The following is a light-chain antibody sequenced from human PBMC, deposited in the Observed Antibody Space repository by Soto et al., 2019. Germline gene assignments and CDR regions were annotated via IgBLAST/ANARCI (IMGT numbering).Light chain of an antibody. Sequence: EIVMTQSPATLSVSPGGRVTLSCRASQSISDTIAWYQQKPGQAPRRLIYGASARATGFPARFSGSGSGTDFTLTISSLQSEDFAVYYCQQYNNWPWTFGQGTKVEIK. CDR3: QQYNNWPWT. J-gene: IGKJ1*01. CDR1: QSISDT. CDR2: GAS. V-gene: IGKV3-15*01.